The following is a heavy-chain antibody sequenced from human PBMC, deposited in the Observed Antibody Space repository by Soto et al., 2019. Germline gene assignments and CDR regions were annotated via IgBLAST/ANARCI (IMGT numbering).Heavy chain of an antibody. J-gene: IGHJ4*02. CDR2: ISGSGGNT. Sequence: EVQLLESGGGLVQPGGSLRLSCIASGFTFSNYAMSWVRQAPGEGLEWVSGISGSGGNTYYADSVKGRLTISRDNSKDTLYLQMDSLRAEDTAVYYCARKIRCSGGSCYSGVDYWGQGTLVTVSS. CDR3: ARKIRCSGGSCYSGVDY. V-gene: IGHV3-23*01. D-gene: IGHD2-15*01. CDR1: GFTFSNYA.